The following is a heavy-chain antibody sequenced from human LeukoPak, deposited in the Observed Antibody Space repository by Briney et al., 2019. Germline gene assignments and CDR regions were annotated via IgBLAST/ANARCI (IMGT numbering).Heavy chain of an antibody. J-gene: IGHJ2*01. CDR1: GGTFSSYA. Sequence: ASVEVSCKASGGTFSSYAISWVRQAPGQGLEWMGGIIPIFGTANYAQKFQGRVTITADESTSTAYMELSSLRSEDTAVYYCARAPIDSPPISGYCGGDCYINWYFDLWGRGTLVTVSS. V-gene: IGHV1-69*13. CDR2: IIPIFGTA. D-gene: IGHD2-21*02. CDR3: ARAPIDSPPISGYCGGDCYINWYFDL.